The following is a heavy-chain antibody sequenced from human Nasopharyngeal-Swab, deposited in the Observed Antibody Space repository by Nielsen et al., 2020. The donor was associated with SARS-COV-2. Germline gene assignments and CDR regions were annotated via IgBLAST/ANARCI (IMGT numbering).Heavy chain of an antibody. D-gene: IGHD3-10*01. V-gene: IGHV2-26*01. J-gene: IGHJ4*02. Sequence: RQAPGKALEWLAHIFSNDKKSYNSSLKTRVTISKDTSKIQGVLTMTNMDPVDTATYYCARIVDYYGPGSFPFFDFWGQGIPVTVSS. CDR3: ARIVDYYGPGSFPFFDF. CDR2: IFSNDKK.